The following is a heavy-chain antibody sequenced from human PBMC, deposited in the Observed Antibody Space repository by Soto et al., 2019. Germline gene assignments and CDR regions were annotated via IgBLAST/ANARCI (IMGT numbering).Heavy chain of an antibody. J-gene: IGHJ4*02. V-gene: IGHV4-30-4*01. D-gene: IGHD5-12*01. CDR1: GGSISSGDYY. CDR2: IYYSGST. CDR3: ARDEYSGYDNTFDY. Sequence: PSETLSLTCTVSGGSISSGDYYWSWIRQPPGKGLEWIGYIYYSGSTYYNPSLKSRVTISVDTSKNQFSLKLSSVTAADTAVYYCARDEYSGYDNTFDYWGQGTLVTVSS.